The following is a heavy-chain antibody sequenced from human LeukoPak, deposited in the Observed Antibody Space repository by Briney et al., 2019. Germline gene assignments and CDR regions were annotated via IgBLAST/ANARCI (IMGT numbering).Heavy chain of an antibody. J-gene: IGHJ1*01. CDR1: GFTFRSFA. V-gene: IGHV3-23*01. CDR3: AKGYYHPGLYFQY. Sequence: PGGSLRLSCAASGFTFRSFAMYWVRQAPGMGLEWVSAISESGGGTYYADSVKGRFTISRDNSKNTLYLQMNSLRAEDTAVYYCAKGYYHPGLYFQYWGQGTLVTVSS. D-gene: IGHD2/OR15-2a*01. CDR2: ISESGGGT.